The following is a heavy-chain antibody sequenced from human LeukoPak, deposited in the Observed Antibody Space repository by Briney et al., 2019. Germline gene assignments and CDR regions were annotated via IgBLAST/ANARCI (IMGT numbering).Heavy chain of an antibody. CDR3: TVGVY. CDR2: IRSKADNDAT. J-gene: IGHJ4*02. V-gene: IGHV3-73*01. D-gene: IGHD3-16*01. CDR1: GFTFSGSV. Sequence: GGSLKLSCAASGFTFSGSVLLWVRQVSGRGLEWVSRIRSKADNDATAYAASVKGRFTISRDDSRNTAYLQMNSLKTEDTAMYYCTVGVYWGQGTLVTVSS.